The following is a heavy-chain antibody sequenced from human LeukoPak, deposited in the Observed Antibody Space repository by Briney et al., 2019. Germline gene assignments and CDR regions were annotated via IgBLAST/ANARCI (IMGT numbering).Heavy chain of an antibody. V-gene: IGHV1-8*01. J-gene: IGHJ4*02. D-gene: IGHD6-13*01. Sequence: ASVKVSCKASGYTFTSYDINWVRQATGQGLEWMGWMNPNSGNTGYAQKFQGRVTMTRNTSISTAYMELSSLRSEDAAVYYCARQGIAAAGTEDYWGQGTLVTVSS. CDR2: MNPNSGNT. CDR1: GYTFTSYD. CDR3: ARQGIAAAGTEDY.